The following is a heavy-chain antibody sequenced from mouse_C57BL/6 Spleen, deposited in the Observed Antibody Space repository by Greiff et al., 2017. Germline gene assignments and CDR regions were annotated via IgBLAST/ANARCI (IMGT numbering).Heavy chain of an antibody. J-gene: IGHJ3*01. CDR1: GYTFTSYT. D-gene: IGHD1-1*01. V-gene: IGHV1-4*01. Sequence: VQLQQSGAELARPGASVKMSCKASGYTFTSYTMHWVKQRPGQGLEWIGYINPSSGYTKYNQKFKDKATLTADKSSSTAYMQLSSLTSEDASVYDGEGYDYYDWCDYGGQGTMLTVSA. CDR3: EGYDYYDWCDY. CDR2: INPSSGYT.